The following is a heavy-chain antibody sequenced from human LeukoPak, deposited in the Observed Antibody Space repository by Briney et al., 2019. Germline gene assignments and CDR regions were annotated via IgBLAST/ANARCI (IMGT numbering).Heavy chain of an antibody. J-gene: IGHJ5*02. Sequence: ASVKVSCKVSGYTLTELSMHWVRQAPGQGLEWMGWINPNSGGTNYAQKFQGRVTMTRDTSISTAYMELSRLRSDDTAVYYCARDINFIAAAGANWFDPWGQGTLVTVSS. CDR3: ARDINFIAAAGANWFDP. V-gene: IGHV1-2*02. CDR2: INPNSGGT. CDR1: GYTLTELS. D-gene: IGHD6-13*01.